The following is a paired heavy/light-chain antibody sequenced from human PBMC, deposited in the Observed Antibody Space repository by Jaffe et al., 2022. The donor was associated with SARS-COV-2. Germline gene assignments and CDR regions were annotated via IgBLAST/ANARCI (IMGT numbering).Light chain of an antibody. Sequence: QSALTQPRSVSGSPGQSVTISCSGTSSDVGGYNCVSWYQQHPGKAPKFMIYDVSKRPSGVPDRFSGSKSGNTASLTISGLQAEDEADYYCCSYAGSYTWVFGGGTKLTVL. CDR1: SSDVGGYNC. J-gene: IGLJ3*02. CDR2: DVS. V-gene: IGLV2-11*01. CDR3: CSYAGSYTWV.
Heavy chain of an antibody. CDR3: ARGTETATGSYYYGMDV. D-gene: IGHD2-21*02. Sequence: QVQLVQSGAEVKKPGASVKVSCKASGYTFTTYYIHWVRQAHGQGLEWMGVINPSGGSTSYAQQFQGRVTLTRDTSTTTIYMELSSLRSEDTAVYYCARGTETATGSYYYGMDVWGQGSTVTVSS. CDR2: INPSGGST. J-gene: IGHJ6*02. V-gene: IGHV1-46*01. CDR1: GYTFTTYY.